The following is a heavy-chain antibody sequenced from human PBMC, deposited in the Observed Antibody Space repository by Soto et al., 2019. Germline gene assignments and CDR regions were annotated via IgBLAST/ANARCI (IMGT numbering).Heavy chain of an antibody. CDR2: ISLDGNNQ. V-gene: IGHV3-30-3*01. D-gene: IGHD5-12*01. J-gene: IGHJ6*02. CDR3: ARDREYSGFYYGMDV. CDR1: GFTFSRNA. Sequence: QEQLVQSGGGVVQPGRSLRLSCEASGFTFSRNAMHWVRQAPGKGLEWVAVISLDGNNQYYTDSVKGRFTISRDNSKNTLDLQMNSLRREDTAVYYCARDREYSGFYYGMDVWGQGTTVTVSS.